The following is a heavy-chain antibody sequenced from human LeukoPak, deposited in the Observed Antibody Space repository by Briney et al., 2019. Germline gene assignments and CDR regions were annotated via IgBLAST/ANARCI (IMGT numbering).Heavy chain of an antibody. J-gene: IGHJ3*02. Sequence: SQTLSLTCTVSGGSISSGGYYWSWIRQHPGKGLEWIGYIYYSGSTYYNPSLKSRVTISVDTSKNQFSLKLSSVTAADTAVYYCARDPALQGSSWPANDAFDIWGQGTMVTVSS. CDR3: ARDPALQGSSWPANDAFDI. V-gene: IGHV4-31*03. CDR2: IYYSGST. D-gene: IGHD6-13*01. CDR1: GGSISSGGYY.